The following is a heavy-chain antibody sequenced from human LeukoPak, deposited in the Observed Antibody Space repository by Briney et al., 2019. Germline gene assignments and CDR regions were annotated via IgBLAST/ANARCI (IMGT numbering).Heavy chain of an antibody. J-gene: IGHJ4*02. V-gene: IGHV1-69*05. CDR3: AISIRGFLERFGINQPMGYFDY. D-gene: IGHD3-3*01. CDR1: GGTFSSYA. Sequence: ASVKVSCKASGGTFSSYAISWVRQAPGQGLEWMGGIIPIFGTANYAQKFQGRVTITTDESTSTAYMELSSLRSEDTAVYYCAISIRGFLERFGINQPMGYFDYWGQGTLVTVSS. CDR2: IIPIFGTA.